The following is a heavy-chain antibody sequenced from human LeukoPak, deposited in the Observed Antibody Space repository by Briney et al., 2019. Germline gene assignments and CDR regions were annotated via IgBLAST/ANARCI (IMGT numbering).Heavy chain of an antibody. CDR3: ARDYSTHLGYFPH. V-gene: IGHV4-31*02. CDR1: GGSFSSGDYY. D-gene: IGHD6-13*01. J-gene: IGHJ1*01. CDR2: IYYSGST. Sequence: PSETLSLTCAVSGGSFSSGDYYWNWIRQHPGKGLEWIGYIYYSGSTYYNPSLKSRVAISVDTSKNQFSLKLDSVTAADTAVYYCARDYSTHLGYFPHCGLGTLVTVSS.